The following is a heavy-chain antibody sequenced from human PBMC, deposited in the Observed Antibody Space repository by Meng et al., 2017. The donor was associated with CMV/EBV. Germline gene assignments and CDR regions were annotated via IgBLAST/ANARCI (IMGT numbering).Heavy chain of an antibody. Sequence: EVQLVESGGGLVKPGGAIRLSCADCGFTFSNAWMSWVRQAPGKGLEWVGRIKSKTDGGTTDYAAPVKGRFTISRDDSKNTLYLQMNSLKTEDTAVYYCGPYSSSWYEGYWGQGTLVTVSS. D-gene: IGHD6-13*01. CDR1: GFTFSNAW. CDR2: IKSKTDGGTT. V-gene: IGHV3-15*01. CDR3: GPYSSSWYEGY. J-gene: IGHJ4*02.